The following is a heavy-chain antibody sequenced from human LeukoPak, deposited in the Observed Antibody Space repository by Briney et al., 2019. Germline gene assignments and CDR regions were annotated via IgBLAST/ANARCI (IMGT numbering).Heavy chain of an antibody. J-gene: IGHJ4*02. D-gene: IGHD3-3*01. CDR3: ARDLITIFGVATGGLDY. CDR1: GFTFSNYW. Sequence: TGGSLRLSCAASGFTFSNYWMHWVRQAPGKGLVWVSRINSGGSSTNYADSVKGRFTISRDNAKNSLYLQMNSLRAEDTAVYYCARDLITIFGVATGGLDYWGQGTLVTVSS. V-gene: IGHV3-74*01. CDR2: INSGGSST.